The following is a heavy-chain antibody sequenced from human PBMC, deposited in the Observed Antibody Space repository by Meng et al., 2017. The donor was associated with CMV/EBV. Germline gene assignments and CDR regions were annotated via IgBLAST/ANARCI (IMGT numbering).Heavy chain of an antibody. CDR2: INHSGST. D-gene: IGHD2-2*01. Sequence: SFSGYYWSWIRQPPGKGLEWIGKINHSGSTNYNPSLKSRVTISVDTSKNQFSLKLSSVTAADTAVYYCARGWGADIVVVPAAQKIFDYWGQGTLVTVSS. V-gene: IGHV4-34*01. J-gene: IGHJ4*02. CDR1: SFSGYY. CDR3: ARGWGADIVVVPAAQKIFDY.